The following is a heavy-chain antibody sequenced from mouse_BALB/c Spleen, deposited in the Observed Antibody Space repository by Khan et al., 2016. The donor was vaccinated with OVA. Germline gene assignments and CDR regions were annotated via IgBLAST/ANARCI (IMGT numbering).Heavy chain of an antibody. V-gene: IGHV3-2*02. J-gene: IGHJ2*01. D-gene: IGHD1-1*01. CDR2: ISYSGNT. CDR1: GYSITSDYA. CDR3: ARVYGGDFDY. Sequence: EVQLVESGPGLVKPSQSLSLTCTVTGYSITSDYAWNWIRQFPGNKLERMGVISYSGNTNYNPSLKSRSLIIRNTSKNQFFLQLTSVTTGDSATSYCARVYGGDFDYWDQGTTLTVSS.